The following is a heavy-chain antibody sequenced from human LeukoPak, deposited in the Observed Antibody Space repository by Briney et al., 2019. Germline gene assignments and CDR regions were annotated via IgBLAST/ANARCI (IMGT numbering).Heavy chain of an antibody. V-gene: IGHV3-11*04. CDR3: ARCHAVTTRFVYYYYYMDV. CDR2: ISSSGSTI. D-gene: IGHD4-17*01. CDR1: GFTFSGYY. J-gene: IGHJ6*03. Sequence: PGGSLRLSCAASGFTFSGYYMSWIRQAPGKGLEWVSYISSSGSTIYYADSVKGRFTISRDNAKNSLYLQMNSLRAEDTAVYYCARCHAVTTRFVYYYYYMDVWGKGTTVTVSS.